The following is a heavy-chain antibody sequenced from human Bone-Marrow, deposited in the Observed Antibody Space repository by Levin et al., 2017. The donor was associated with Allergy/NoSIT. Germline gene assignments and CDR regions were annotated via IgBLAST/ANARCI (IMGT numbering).Heavy chain of an antibody. D-gene: IGHD5-12*01. CDR3: ARLAESGYESRGGFDF. V-gene: IGHV4-61*01. J-gene: IGHJ4*02. Sequence: PSETLSLTCTVSRGSVSSGSFSWGWIRQPPGKGLELVGHVYYTGSTTYNPSLQSRVTLSIDISNNKFSLNLRSVTAADTAVYYCARLAESGYESRGGFDFWGQGTLVAVSS. CDR2: VYYTGST. CDR1: RGSVSSGSFS.